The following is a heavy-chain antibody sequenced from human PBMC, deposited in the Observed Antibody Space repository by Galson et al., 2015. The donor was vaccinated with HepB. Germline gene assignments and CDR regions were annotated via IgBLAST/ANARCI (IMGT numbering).Heavy chain of an antibody. V-gene: IGHV1-18*01. J-gene: IGHJ4*02. Sequence: SVKVSCKASGYTFISYAMTWVRQAPGQGLEWMGWISAHNGNTNYAQKFQGRVTMTTDTSTSTVYMELRSLRSDDTAVYYCARGDYGPDYWGQGTLVTVSS. D-gene: IGHD4-17*01. CDR1: GYTFISYA. CDR3: ARGDYGPDY. CDR2: ISAHNGNT.